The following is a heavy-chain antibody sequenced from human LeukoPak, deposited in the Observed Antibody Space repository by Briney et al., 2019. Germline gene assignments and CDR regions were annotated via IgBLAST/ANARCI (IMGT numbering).Heavy chain of an antibody. CDR1: GGSISSSSYY. CDR2: IYYSGSA. Sequence: SETLSLTCTVSGGSISSSSYYWGWIRQPPGKGLEWIGSIYYSGSAYYNPSLKSRVTISVDTSKNQFSLKLSSVTAADTAVYYCARRGFDSSYFDYWGQGTLVTVSS. V-gene: IGHV4-39*01. J-gene: IGHJ4*02. D-gene: IGHD3-9*01. CDR3: ARRGFDSSYFDY.